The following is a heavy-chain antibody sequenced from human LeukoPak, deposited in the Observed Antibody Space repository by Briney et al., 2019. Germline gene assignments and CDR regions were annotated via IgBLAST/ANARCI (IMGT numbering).Heavy chain of an antibody. CDR3: PRAYYEVPQWFYP. CDR1: GYSFTSYW. V-gene: IGHV5-51*01. CDR2: IYPGDSDT. D-gene: IGHD3-3*01. Sequence: GESLKISCKGSGYSFTSYWIGWVRPMPGKGLEWMGIIYPGDSDTRYSPSFQGQVTISADKSISTAYLQWSTLKASVSAMYYGPRAYYEVPQWFYPWGQGTLVTVSS. J-gene: IGHJ5*02.